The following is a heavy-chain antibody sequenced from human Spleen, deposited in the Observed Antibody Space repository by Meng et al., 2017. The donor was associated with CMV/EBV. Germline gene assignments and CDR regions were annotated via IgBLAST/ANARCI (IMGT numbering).Heavy chain of an antibody. CDR2: IIPILGIA. J-gene: IGHJ4*02. CDR1: GGTFSSYA. Sequence: SGGTFSSYAISWVRQAPGQGLEWMGGIIPILGIANYAQKFQGRVTITADKSTGTAYMELSSLRSEDTAVYYCARDMSYYGSGSYVHYWGQGTLVTVSS. D-gene: IGHD3-10*01. CDR3: ARDMSYYGSGSYVHY. V-gene: IGHV1-69*10.